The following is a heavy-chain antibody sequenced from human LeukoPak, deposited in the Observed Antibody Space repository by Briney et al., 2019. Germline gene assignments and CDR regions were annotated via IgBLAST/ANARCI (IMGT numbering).Heavy chain of an antibody. J-gene: IGHJ3*02. CDR3: ASEVAVTTSGDAFDI. CDR1: GGSISSYY. V-gene: IGHV4-59*01. D-gene: IGHD4-17*01. CDR2: IYYSGST. Sequence: SETLSLTCTVSGGSISSYYWSWIRQPPGKGLEWIAYIYYSGSTNYNPSLKSRVTISVDTSKNQFSLKLSSVTAADTAVYYCASEVAVTTSGDAFDIWGQGTMVTVSS.